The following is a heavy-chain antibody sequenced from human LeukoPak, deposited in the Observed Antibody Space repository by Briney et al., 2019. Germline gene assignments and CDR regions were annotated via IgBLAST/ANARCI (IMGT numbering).Heavy chain of an antibody. CDR2: TYYRSKWYN. J-gene: IGHJ3*02. D-gene: IGHD3-10*01. CDR1: GDSVSSNSAT. Sequence: SQTLSLTCAISGDSVSSNSATWNWIRQSPSRGLEWLGTTYYRSKWYNGYAVSVKSRITINPDTSKNQFSLQLNSVTPEDTAVYYCARQLFPFWPDAFDIWGQGTMVTVSS. CDR3: ARQLFPFWPDAFDI. V-gene: IGHV6-1*01.